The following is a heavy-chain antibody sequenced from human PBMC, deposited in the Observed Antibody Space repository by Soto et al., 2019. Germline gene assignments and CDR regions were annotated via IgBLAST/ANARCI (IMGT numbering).Heavy chain of an antibody. CDR2: IYYSGST. CDR3: ARQVLAYGMDV. J-gene: IGHJ6*02. CDR1: GGSISSSSYY. V-gene: IGHV4-39*01. Sequence: SETLSLTCTVSGGSISSSSYYWGWFRQPPGKGLEWIGSIYYSGSTYYNPSLKSRVTISVDTSKNQFSLKLSSVTAADTAVYYCARQVLAYGMDVWGQGTTVTV.